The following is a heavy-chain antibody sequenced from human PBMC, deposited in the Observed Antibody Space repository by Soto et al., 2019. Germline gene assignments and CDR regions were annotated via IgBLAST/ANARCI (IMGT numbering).Heavy chain of an antibody. CDR2: IYHSGST. D-gene: IGHD3-3*01. J-gene: IGHJ5*02. V-gene: IGHV4-4*02. CDR1: GGSISSSNL. Sequence: SETLSLTCAVSGGSISSSNLWSWVRQPPGKGLEWIGEIYHSGSTNYNPSLKSRVTISVDKSKNQFSLKLSSVTAADTAVYYFARSTPYDFWSGSLNWFDPWGQGTLVTVSS. CDR3: ARSTPYDFWSGSLNWFDP.